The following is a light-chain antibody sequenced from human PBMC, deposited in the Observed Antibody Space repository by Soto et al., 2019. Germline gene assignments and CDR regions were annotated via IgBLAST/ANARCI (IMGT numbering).Light chain of an antibody. CDR3: QQYGSYSPWT. V-gene: IGKV1-5*03. CDR1: QSIGSW. Sequence: DIQMTQSPSTLSASVGDRVTITCRASQSIGSWLAWYQQKPGKAPKLLISKASSLESGVPSRFSGSGSGTEFTLTISSLQPDDFASYYCQQYGSYSPWTFGQGTKVEIK. J-gene: IGKJ1*01. CDR2: KAS.